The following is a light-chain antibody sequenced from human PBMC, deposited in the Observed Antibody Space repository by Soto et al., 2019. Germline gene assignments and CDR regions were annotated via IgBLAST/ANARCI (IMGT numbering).Light chain of an antibody. CDR1: QGISSY. CDR2: AAS. J-gene: IGKJ3*01. Sequence: DLQLTQSPSFLSASVGDRVTITCRASQGISSYLAWYQQKPGKAPKLLIYAASTLQSGVPSRFNGSGSGTEFALTFCSLQPEDFATYYCQQLNSYPLTFGPGTKVDIK. V-gene: IGKV1-9*01. CDR3: QQLNSYPLT.